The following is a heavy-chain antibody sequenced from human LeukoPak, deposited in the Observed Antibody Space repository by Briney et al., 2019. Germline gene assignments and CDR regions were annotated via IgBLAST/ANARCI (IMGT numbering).Heavy chain of an antibody. V-gene: IGHV4-38-2*01. CDR1: GYSITSGYY. Sequence: SETLSLTCAVSGYSITSGYYWAWIRQPPGKGLEWIENIYHSGSTYYNPSLKSRVTVSVDTSKNQFSLKLSSVTAADTAVYYCARRYSNYFFDYWGQGTLVTVSS. CDR3: ARRYSNYFFDY. J-gene: IGHJ4*02. D-gene: IGHD4-11*01. CDR2: IYHSGST.